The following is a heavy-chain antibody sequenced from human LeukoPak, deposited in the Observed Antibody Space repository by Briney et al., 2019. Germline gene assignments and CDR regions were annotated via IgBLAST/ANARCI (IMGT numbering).Heavy chain of an antibody. CDR1: GYTFTSYG. CDR2: ISAYNGNT. Sequence: ASVKVSCKASGYTFTSYGISWVRQAPGQGLEWMGWISAYNGNTNYARKLQGRVTMTTDTSTSTAYMELRSLRSDDTAVYYCARLVVVVVAATPLLYYFDYWGQGTLVTVSS. D-gene: IGHD2-15*01. V-gene: IGHV1-18*01. CDR3: ARLVVVVVAATPLLYYFDY. J-gene: IGHJ4*02.